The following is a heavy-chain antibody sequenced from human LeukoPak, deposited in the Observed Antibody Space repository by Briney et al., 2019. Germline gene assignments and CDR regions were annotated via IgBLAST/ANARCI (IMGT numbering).Heavy chain of an antibody. CDR3: ARLQLWTGTPLDY. Sequence: GGSLRLACAASGFTFSDYYMSWIRQAPGKGLEWISYISSSGSTIYYADSVKGRFTISRDNAKNSLYLQMNSLRAEDTAVYYCARLQLWTGTPLDYWGQGTLVTVSS. CDR1: GFTFSDYY. CDR2: ISSSGSTI. V-gene: IGHV3-11*04. J-gene: IGHJ4*02. D-gene: IGHD5-18*01.